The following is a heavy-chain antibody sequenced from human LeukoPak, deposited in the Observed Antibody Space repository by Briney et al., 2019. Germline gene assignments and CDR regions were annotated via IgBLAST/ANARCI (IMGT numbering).Heavy chain of an antibody. CDR3: AGLVGRYSSGLYYYYFDY. CDR2: IYYTGST. CDR1: GGSISSYY. Sequence: SETLSLTCTVSGGSISSYYWSWIRQPPGKGLEWIGYIYYTGSTDYNPSLKSRVAISVDTSKNQFSLKLSSVTAADTAVYYCAGLVGRYSSGLYYYYFDYWGQGTLVTVSS. J-gene: IGHJ4*02. D-gene: IGHD3-22*01. V-gene: IGHV4-59*01.